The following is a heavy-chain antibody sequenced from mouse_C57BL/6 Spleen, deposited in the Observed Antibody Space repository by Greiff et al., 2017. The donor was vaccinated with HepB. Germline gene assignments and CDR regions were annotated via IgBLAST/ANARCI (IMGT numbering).Heavy chain of an antibody. Sequence: VQGVESGPELVKPGASVKISCKASGYAFSSSWMNWVKQRPGKGLEWIGRIYPGDGDTNYNGKFKGKATLTADKSSSTAYMQLSSLTSEDSAVYFCALTTVVATRAMDYWGQGTSVTVSS. J-gene: IGHJ4*01. D-gene: IGHD1-1*01. CDR2: IYPGDGDT. CDR3: ALTTVVATRAMDY. CDR1: GYAFSSSW. V-gene: IGHV1-82*01.